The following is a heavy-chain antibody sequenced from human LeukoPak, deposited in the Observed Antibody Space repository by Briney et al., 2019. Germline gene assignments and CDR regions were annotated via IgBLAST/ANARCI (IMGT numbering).Heavy chain of an antibody. CDR3: GRDYYGSGTFDY. J-gene: IGHJ4*02. CDR1: GFTFSSYW. D-gene: IGHD3-10*01. Sequence: GGSLRLSCAASGFTFSSYWMGWVRQAPGKGLEWVANIGKDGSAKNYLDSVKGRFTISRDNAKNSLYLQMNSLRAEDTAVYYCGRDYYGSGTFDYWGQGTLVTVSS. V-gene: IGHV3-7*01. CDR2: IGKDGSAK.